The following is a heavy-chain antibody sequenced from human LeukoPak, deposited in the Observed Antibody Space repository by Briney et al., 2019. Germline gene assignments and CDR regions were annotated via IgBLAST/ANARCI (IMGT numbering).Heavy chain of an antibody. Sequence: ASETLSLTCTVSGGSISNYYWTWIRQPPGKGLEWIGYINYSGSTNYKPSLKSRVTISVDTSKNQFSLKLSSVTAADTAVYYCARRGGSPLGAFDIWGQGTMVTVSS. CDR3: ARRGGSPLGAFDI. CDR2: INYSGST. D-gene: IGHD1-26*01. V-gene: IGHV4-59*01. CDR1: GGSISNYY. J-gene: IGHJ3*02.